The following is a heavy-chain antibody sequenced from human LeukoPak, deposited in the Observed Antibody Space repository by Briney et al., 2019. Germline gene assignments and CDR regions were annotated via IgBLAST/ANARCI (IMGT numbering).Heavy chain of an antibody. Sequence: GGSLRLSCAASGFTVSSNYMSWVRQAPGKGLEWVSVIYSGGRTYYADSVKGRFTISRDNSKITLYLQMNSLRAEDTAVYYCARRGLDYYDSSGYYYSTWGQGTLVTVSS. D-gene: IGHD3-22*01. CDR2: IYSGGRT. J-gene: IGHJ5*02. V-gene: IGHV3-66*04. CDR1: GFTVSSNY. CDR3: ARRGLDYYDSSGYYYST.